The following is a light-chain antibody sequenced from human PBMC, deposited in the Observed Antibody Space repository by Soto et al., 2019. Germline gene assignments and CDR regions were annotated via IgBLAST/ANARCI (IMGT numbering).Light chain of an antibody. Sequence: QSALTQPASVSGSPGQSITISCTGTSSDVGGYKYVSWYQQHPGKAPKLMIYDVSNRPSGVSNRFSGSKSGNTASPTISGLQAEDEADYYCSSYTSSSTVVFGGGTKLTVL. V-gene: IGLV2-14*01. CDR1: SSDVGGYKY. CDR2: DVS. CDR3: SSYTSSSTVV. J-gene: IGLJ2*01.